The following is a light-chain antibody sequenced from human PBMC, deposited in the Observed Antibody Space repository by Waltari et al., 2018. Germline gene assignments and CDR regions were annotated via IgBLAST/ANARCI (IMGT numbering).Light chain of an antibody. V-gene: IGKV3-20*01. J-gene: IGKJ2*01. CDR2: LAS. CDR3: QYYGSYT. Sequence: EIVLTQSPGTLSLSPGERATLSCRASQSVSSSYLAWYLQKPGQAPRLLMYLASSRATGIPDRFSGSGSGTDFTLTISRLEPEDFAVYHCQYYGSYTFGQGTKLAI. CDR1: QSVSSSY.